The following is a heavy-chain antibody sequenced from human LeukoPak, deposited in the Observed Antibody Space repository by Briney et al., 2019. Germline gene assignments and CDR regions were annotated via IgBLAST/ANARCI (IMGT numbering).Heavy chain of an antibody. J-gene: IGHJ4*02. Sequence: PSETLSLTCAVYGGSFSGYYWSWIRQPPGKGLEWIGEINHSGSTNYNPSLKSRVTISVDTPKNQFSLKLSSVTAADTAVYYCARKSRPWYYFDYWGQGTLVTVSS. V-gene: IGHV4-34*01. CDR3: ARKSRPWYYFDY. CDR2: INHSGST. CDR1: GGSFSGYY. D-gene: IGHD2-15*01.